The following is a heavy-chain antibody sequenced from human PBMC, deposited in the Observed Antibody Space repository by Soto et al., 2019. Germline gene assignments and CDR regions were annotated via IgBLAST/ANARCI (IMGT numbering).Heavy chain of an antibody. CDR3: ARELGYSSTWLRY. D-gene: IGHD2-2*01. J-gene: IGHJ4*02. CDR1: GFFISSYG. CDR2: TWFDGSKT. V-gene: IGHV3-33*01. Sequence: QVQLVESGGGVVQPGRSLRLSCAASGFFISSYGMHWVRQAPGKGLEWVAMTWFDGSKTYYADSVKGRFTVSRDNSNNIVYLEMGSLRVEDTAVYFCARELGYSSTWLRYWGQGALVTVSS.